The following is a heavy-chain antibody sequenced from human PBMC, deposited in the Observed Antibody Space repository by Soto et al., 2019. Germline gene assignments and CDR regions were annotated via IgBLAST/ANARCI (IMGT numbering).Heavy chain of an antibody. J-gene: IGHJ4*02. CDR3: ARSIAAAVDFDY. V-gene: IGHV1-18*01. Sequence: QVQLVQSGAEVKKPGASXKVSXKASGYTFTSYGISWVRQAPGQGLEWMGWISAYSGSTNYAQKLQGRVTMTTDTSTSTAYMELRSLRSDDTAVYYCARSIAAAVDFDYWGQGTLVTVSS. CDR2: ISAYSGST. CDR1: GYTFTSYG. D-gene: IGHD6-13*01.